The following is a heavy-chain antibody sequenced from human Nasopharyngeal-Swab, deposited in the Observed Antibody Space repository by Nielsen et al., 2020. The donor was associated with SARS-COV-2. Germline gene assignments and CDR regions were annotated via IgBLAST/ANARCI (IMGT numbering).Heavy chain of an antibody. D-gene: IGHD6-19*01. CDR3: ARNPPRGSGFDF. CDR2: IDWDEDK. Sequence: SGATLVKPTQTLTLTCTFSGFSLNTSGMCLTWIRQPPGKALEWLALIDWDEDKYYSTSLKTRLTIPKDTSKNQVVLTMTNMDQADTATYYCARNPPRGSGFDFWGQGILVTVSS. V-gene: IGHV2-70*01. CDR1: GFSLNTSGMC. J-gene: IGHJ4*02.